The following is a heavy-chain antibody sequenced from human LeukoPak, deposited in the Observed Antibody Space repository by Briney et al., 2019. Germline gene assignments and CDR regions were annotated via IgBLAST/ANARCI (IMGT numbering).Heavy chain of an antibody. CDR1: GITFSTYW. D-gene: IGHD6-6*01. J-gene: IGHJ4*02. CDR2: IKQDGSDK. Sequence: GGSLRLSCAASGITFSTYWMTWVRQAPGKGLEWVANIKQDGSDKYYVDSVKGRFTISRDNAKNPLYLQMNSLRAEDTAVYYCARFRYSSSAFDYWGQGTLVTVSS. V-gene: IGHV3-7*01. CDR3: ARFRYSSSAFDY.